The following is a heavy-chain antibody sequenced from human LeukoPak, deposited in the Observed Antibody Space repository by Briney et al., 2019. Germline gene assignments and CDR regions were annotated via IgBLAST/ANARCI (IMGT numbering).Heavy chain of an antibody. D-gene: IGHD1-26*01. J-gene: IGHJ6*02. Sequence: PSETLSLTCAVYGGSFSGYYWSWIRRPPGKGLEWIGEINHSGSTNYNPSLKSRVTISVDTSKNQFSLKLSSVTAADTAVYYCARDVYGWRELAYYYYGMDVWGQGTTVTVSS. CDR1: GGSFSGYY. CDR2: INHSGST. V-gene: IGHV4-34*01. CDR3: ARDVYGWRELAYYYYGMDV.